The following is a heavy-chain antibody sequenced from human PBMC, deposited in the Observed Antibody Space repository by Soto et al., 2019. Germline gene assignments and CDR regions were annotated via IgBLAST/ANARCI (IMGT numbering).Heavy chain of an antibody. Sequence: QVQLVQSGAEVKEPGASVRVSCKASGYTFTSYDINWVRQATGQGLEWMGWMNPESRNTGYAQKFQGRVTMTRDTSISNAYIEFTSLTSEDPAVYYCARFVRRQLRTIYFWGQGTLVTGSS. V-gene: IGHV1-8*01. CDR2: MNPESRNT. CDR1: GYTFTSYD. CDR3: ARFVRRQLRTIYF. D-gene: IGHD2-2*01. J-gene: IGHJ4*02.